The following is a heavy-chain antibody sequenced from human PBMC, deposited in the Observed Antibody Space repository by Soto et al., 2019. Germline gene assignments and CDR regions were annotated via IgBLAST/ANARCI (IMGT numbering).Heavy chain of an antibody. Sequence: EVQLVESGGGLVQPGGSLRLSCAASGFSFSSYWMHWVRQAPGKGLVWVSRINSDGSSTNYADSVKGRFTISRDNAKNSLYLQINSLRVEVTSVYSWARDPTRYHFDFWSQGPLVTVSS. J-gene: IGHJ4*02. CDR3: ARDPTRYHFDF. CDR1: GFSFSSYW. D-gene: IGHD1-26*01. CDR2: INSDGSST. V-gene: IGHV3-74*01.